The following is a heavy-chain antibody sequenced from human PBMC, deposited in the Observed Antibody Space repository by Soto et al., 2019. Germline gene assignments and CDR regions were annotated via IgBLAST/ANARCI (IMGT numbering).Heavy chain of an antibody. J-gene: IGHJ6*03. D-gene: IGHD3-9*01. Sequence: PGGSLRLSCTTSGFTFRHAWMNWVRQAPGKGLEWVGRIKSNTHGGTTDYAAPVKDRFTISRDDSKNTLYLQMNSLKTEDTAVYYCTTEYFYYMDVWGKGTTVTVSS. CDR1: GFTFRHAW. CDR3: TTEYFYYMDV. V-gene: IGHV3-15*01. CDR2: IKSNTHGGTT.